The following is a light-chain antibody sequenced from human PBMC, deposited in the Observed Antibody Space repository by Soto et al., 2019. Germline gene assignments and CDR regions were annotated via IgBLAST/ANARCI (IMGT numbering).Light chain of an antibody. CDR3: QQYASAPLT. CDR2: DAS. V-gene: IGKV3-20*01. Sequence: EIVLTQSPGTLSLSPGERATLSCRASQTVAKNYLAWYQQQPGQAPRLLIYDASTRATGIPDSFTGSGSATDITLTINRQEPEDVAVYYCQQYASAPLTFGGGTKVEIK. J-gene: IGKJ4*02. CDR1: QTVAKNY.